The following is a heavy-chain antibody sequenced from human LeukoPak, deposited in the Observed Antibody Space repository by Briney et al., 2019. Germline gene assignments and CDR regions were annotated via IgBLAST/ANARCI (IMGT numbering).Heavy chain of an antibody. Sequence: GGSLRLSCAASGFTFSSFWMHWVRPVPGKGLEWVSGSTTEGDGSTYAASVQGRFNISRDNAEDTVYLQMSNLTAEDTALYYCARDPNNYDSHLGQGTLVTVSS. D-gene: IGHD3-22*01. J-gene: IGHJ4*02. CDR3: ARDPNNYDSH. CDR2: STTEGDGS. V-gene: IGHV3-74*01. CDR1: GFTFSSFW.